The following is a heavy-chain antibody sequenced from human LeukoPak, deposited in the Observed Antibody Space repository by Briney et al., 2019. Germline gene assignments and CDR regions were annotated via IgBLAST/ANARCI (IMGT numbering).Heavy chain of an antibody. D-gene: IGHD6-19*01. J-gene: IGHJ4*02. CDR3: ARAHTTGWSGDY. CDR1: GYSFTGYW. V-gene: IGHV5-51*01. Sequence: PGASLQISCKGSGYSFTGYWIIWVRQLPGKGLEWMGIIYPGDSDTRYSPSFQGQVTISADKSISTAYLQWNSLKASDTAFYYCARAHTTGWSGDYWGQGTLVTVSS. CDR2: IYPGDSDT.